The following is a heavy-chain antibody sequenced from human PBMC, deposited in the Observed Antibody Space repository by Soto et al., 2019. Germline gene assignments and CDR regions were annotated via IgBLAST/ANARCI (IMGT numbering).Heavy chain of an antibody. Sequence: GPVKLSFKASCYTFTRFGINWVRRAPGQGLEWMGWISAYNGNTNYAQNFQGRVTMTTDTSTSTAYMELRSLGSDDTAGYYCARGGTPIDYCGQGTLVTVAS. D-gene: IGHD3-16*01. CDR2: ISAYNGNT. CDR3: ARGGTPIDY. J-gene: IGHJ4*02. V-gene: IGHV1-18*01. CDR1: CYTFTRFG.